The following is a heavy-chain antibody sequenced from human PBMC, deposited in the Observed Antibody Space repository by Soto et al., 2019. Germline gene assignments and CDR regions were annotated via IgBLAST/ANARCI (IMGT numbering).Heavy chain of an antibody. Sequence: EVQLLESGGGLVQAGGSLRLSCAPSGFTFRNFAMSWVRQAPGKGLEWLSTINAGGGTTYSVDSVKGRFTISRDNSRNTLYLQMNSLRVDDTAVYYCANRGYCSGSSCPLQHWGQCTLVTVAS. V-gene: IGHV3-23*01. CDR2: INAGGGTT. CDR1: GFTFRNFA. CDR3: ANRGYCSGSSCPLQH. J-gene: IGHJ1*01. D-gene: IGHD2-15*01.